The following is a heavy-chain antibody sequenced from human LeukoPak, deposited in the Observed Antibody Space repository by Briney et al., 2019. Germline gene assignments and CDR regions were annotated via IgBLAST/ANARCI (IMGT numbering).Heavy chain of an antibody. CDR2: ISGSSSTI. V-gene: IGHV3-48*04. CDR3: ARRSRWLNYFDY. D-gene: IGHD3-16*02. Sequence: GGSLRLSCEASGITFSSYSMNWVRQAPGKGLEWVSYISGSSSTIYYADSVKGRFTISRDNAKNSLYLQMNSLRAEDTAVYYCARRSRWLNYFDYWGQGTLVTVSS. J-gene: IGHJ4*02. CDR1: GITFSSYS.